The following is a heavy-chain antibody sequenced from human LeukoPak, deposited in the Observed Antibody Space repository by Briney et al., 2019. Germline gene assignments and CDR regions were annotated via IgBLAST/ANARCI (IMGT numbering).Heavy chain of an antibody. J-gene: IGHJ3*02. V-gene: IGHV4-59*01. CDR1: GGSISSYY. CDR2: IYYSGST. CDR3: ARGSGYSYGYDAFDI. D-gene: IGHD5-18*01. Sequence: SETLSLTCTVSGGSISSYYWSWIRQPPGKGLEWIGYIYYSGSTNYNPSLKGRVTISVDTSKKQFSLKMSSVTAADTAVYYCARGSGYSYGYDAFDIWGQGTMVTASS.